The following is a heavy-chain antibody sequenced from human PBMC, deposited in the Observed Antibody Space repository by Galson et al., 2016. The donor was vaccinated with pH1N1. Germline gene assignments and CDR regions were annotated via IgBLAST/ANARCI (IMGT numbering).Heavy chain of an antibody. D-gene: IGHD1-26*01. J-gene: IGHJ3*02. CDR2: INPNSGGT. Sequence: SVKVSCKASGHTFTGYYMHWVRQAPGQGLEWMGRINPNSGGTNYAQKCQGRVTMTRDTSISTAYMELSRLRYDDTAVYYCARVYSRGGTYYPDAFDIWGQGTMVTVSS. CDR3: ARVYSRGGTYYPDAFDI. V-gene: IGHV1-2*06. CDR1: GHTFTGYY.